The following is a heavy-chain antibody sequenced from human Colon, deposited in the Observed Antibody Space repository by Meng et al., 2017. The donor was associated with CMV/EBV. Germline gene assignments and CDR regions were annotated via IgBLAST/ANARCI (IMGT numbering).Heavy chain of an antibody. CDR3: ARGGGGIAGRLRGPFDY. V-gene: IGHV4-59*01. Sequence: SETLSLTCTVSGDSSSLYYWNWIRQPPGKGLEWIGYVSDMGSTVYNPSVKSRVTISVDKSKNQFSLKLTSVTAADTAIYSCARGGGGIAGRLRGPFDYWGQGSLVTVS. J-gene: IGHJ4*02. CDR1: GDSSSLYY. CDR2: VSDMGST. D-gene: IGHD6-6*01.